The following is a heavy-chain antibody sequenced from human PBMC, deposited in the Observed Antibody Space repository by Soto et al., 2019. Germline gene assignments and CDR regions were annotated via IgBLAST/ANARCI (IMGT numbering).Heavy chain of an antibody. CDR2: IYHSGAT. CDR3: AREMSYYFDS. Sequence: QLQLQESGSGLVKPSQTLVLTCTVSGDSISRDGYSWSWIRQPPGKGLEWIGFIYHSGATYYNQSLKSRVTTSVDKSKNQFSLRLASVTAAYTAVYYCAREMSYYFDSWGQGTLVTVSS. J-gene: IGHJ4*02. CDR1: GDSISRDGYS. V-gene: IGHV4-30-2*01.